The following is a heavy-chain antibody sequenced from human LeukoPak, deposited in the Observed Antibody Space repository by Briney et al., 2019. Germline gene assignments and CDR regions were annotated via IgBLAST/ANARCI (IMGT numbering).Heavy chain of an antibody. CDR2: IIPIFGTA. Sequence: GASVKVSCKASGGTFSSYAISWVRQAPGQGLEWMGGIIPIFGTANYAQKFQGRVTITADKSTSTAYMELSSLRSEDTAVYYCARDHDYGGNRRGRFDYWGQGTLVTVSS. CDR1: GGTFSSYA. V-gene: IGHV1-69*06. CDR3: ARDHDYGGNRRGRFDY. D-gene: IGHD4-23*01. J-gene: IGHJ4*02.